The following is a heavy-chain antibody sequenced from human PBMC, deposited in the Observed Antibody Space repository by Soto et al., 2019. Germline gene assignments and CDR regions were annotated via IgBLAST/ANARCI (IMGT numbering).Heavy chain of an antibody. Sequence: SVKVSCKASGGTFSSYAISWVRQAPGQGLERMGGIIPIFGTANYAQKFQGRVTITADESTSTAYMELSSLRSEDTAVYYCARDYYDSSGYSPYYSYYGMDVWGQGTSVTVSS. D-gene: IGHD3-22*01. CDR3: ARDYYDSSGYSPYYSYYGMDV. CDR2: IIPIFGTA. CDR1: GGTFSSYA. J-gene: IGHJ6*02. V-gene: IGHV1-69*13.